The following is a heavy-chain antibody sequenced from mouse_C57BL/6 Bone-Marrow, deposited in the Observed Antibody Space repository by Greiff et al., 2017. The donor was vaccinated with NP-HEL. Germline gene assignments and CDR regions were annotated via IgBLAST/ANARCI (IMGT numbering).Heavy chain of an antibody. V-gene: IGHV1-69*01. D-gene: IGHD1-1*01. J-gene: IGHJ1*03. CDR3: ARLCYGSIYWYFDV. Sequence: QVQLQQSGAELVMPGASVKLSCKASGYTFTSYWMHWVKQRPGQGLEWIGEIDPSDSYTNYNQKFKGKSTLTVDKSSSTAYMQLSSLTSEDSAVYYCARLCYGSIYWYFDVWGTGTTVTVSS. CDR2: IDPSDSYT. CDR1: GYTFTSYW.